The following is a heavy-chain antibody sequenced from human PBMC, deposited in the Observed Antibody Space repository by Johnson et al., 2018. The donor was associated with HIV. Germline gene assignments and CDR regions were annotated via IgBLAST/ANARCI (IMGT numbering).Heavy chain of an antibody. V-gene: IGHV3-73*01. D-gene: IGHD2-8*01. J-gene: IGHJ3*01. CDR3: VRRRLGGYWPNGICPINAFDV. Sequence: EVQLVESGGGVVQPGGSLKLSCAASGFTFSGSAIHWVRQTPGKGLEWVGHIGTKTDNYATAYVESVKGRFSVSRDDSKNTAYLERNSLKIEDTAVYYCVRRRLGGYWPNGICPINAFDVWGQGTMVTVAS. CDR2: IGTKTDNYAT. CDR1: GFTFSGSA.